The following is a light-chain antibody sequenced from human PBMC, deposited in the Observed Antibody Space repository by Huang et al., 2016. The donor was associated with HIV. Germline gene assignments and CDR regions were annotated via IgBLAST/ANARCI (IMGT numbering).Light chain of an antibody. J-gene: IGKJ1*01. CDR2: DAS. Sequence: EIVMTQSPATLSVSPGERATLSCRASQSVSRNLAWYQQKTAQAPRLLISDASTRATGIPARFSGSGSGTEFTLTISSLQSEDFAVYYCQQYNNWPPSWTFGQGTKVEIK. CDR3: QQYNNWPPSWT. V-gene: IGKV3-15*01. CDR1: QSVSRN.